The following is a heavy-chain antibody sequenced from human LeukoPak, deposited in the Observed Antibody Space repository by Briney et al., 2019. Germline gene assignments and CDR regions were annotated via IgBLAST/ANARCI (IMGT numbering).Heavy chain of an antibody. CDR2: INPSGGST. D-gene: IGHD2-15*01. CDR1: GYTFTSYY. CDR3: SSGGSSLKDAFDI. Sequence: ASVKVSCKASGYTFTSYYMHWVRQAPGQGLEWMGIINPSGGSTSYAQKFQGRVTMTRDMSTSTVYMELSSLRSEDTAVYYFSSGGSSLKDAFDIWGQGTMVTVSS. J-gene: IGHJ3*02. V-gene: IGHV1-46*01.